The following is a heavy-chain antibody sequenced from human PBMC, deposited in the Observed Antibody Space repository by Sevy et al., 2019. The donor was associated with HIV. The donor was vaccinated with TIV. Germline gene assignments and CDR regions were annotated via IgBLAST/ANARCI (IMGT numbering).Heavy chain of an antibody. V-gene: IGHV1-2*02. J-gene: IGHJ6*02. Sequence: ASVKVSCKASGYTFSDYYIHWVRQAPGQGLEWMAWINPNDGVTHYAQRFQGGVTLTRYTSVSTAYMELRGLRYDDTAIYYCARLTTRPTSDLYGMDVWGQGTPVTVSS. D-gene: IGHD4-17*01. CDR3: ARLTTRPTSDLYGMDV. CDR1: GYTFSDYY. CDR2: INPNDGVT.